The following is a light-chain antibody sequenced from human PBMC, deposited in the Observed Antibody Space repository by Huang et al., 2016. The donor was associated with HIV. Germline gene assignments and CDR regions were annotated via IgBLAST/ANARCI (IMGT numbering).Light chain of an antibody. J-gene: IGKJ3*01. CDR1: QSIGNN. CDR2: GAS. V-gene: IGKV3-15*01. Sequence: EIVLTQSPATLSVSPGERATLSCRASQSIGNNLAWFQQKLGQAPRLVMYGASTRAAGIPARFSGSGSGTDFTLSISRLQSEDFAVYFCQQYNKWPPSFAFGPETKVDV. CDR3: QQYNKWPPSFA.